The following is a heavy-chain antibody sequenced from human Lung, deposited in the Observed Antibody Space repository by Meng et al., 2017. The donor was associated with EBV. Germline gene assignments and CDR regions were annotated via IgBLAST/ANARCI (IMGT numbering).Heavy chain of an antibody. CDR2: ISSGNSYI. Sequence: EVQLVESGGGLVKPGESLRLSCAASGFIFSNYNMNWVRQAPGKGLEWVSSISSGNSYIYYADSVKGRFSISRDNAKNSLSLQMNSLRAEDTAVYYCARLSGTGWFDPRGQGTLVTVSS. CDR1: GFIFSNYN. D-gene: IGHD1-7*01. CDR3: ARLSGTGWFDP. V-gene: IGHV3-21*02. J-gene: IGHJ5*02.